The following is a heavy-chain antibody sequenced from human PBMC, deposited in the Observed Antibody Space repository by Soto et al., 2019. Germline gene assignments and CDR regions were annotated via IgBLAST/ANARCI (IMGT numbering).Heavy chain of an antibody. D-gene: IGHD6-13*01. V-gene: IGHV1-69*01. CDR1: GGTFSSYA. CDR3: ARGGAAAGPYYYYYYGMDV. J-gene: IGHJ6*02. CDR2: IIPIFGTA. Sequence: QVQLVQSGAEVKKPGSSVKVSCKASGGTFSSYAISWVRQAPGQGLEWMGGIIPIFGTANYAQKFQGRDTITADESTSTAYMELSSLRSEDTAVYYCARGGAAAGPYYYYYYGMDVWGQGTTVTVSS.